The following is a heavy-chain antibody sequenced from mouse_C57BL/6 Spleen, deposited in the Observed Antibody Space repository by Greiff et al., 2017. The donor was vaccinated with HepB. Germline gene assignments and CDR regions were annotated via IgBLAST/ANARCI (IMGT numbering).Heavy chain of an antibody. CDR2: INPNNGGT. Sequence: VQLKQSGPELVKPGASVKIPCKASGYTFTDYNMDWVKQSHGKSLEWIGDINPNNGGTIYNQKFKGKATLTVDKSSSTAYMELRSLTSEDTAVYYCARCDYDEDWYFDVWGTGTTVTVSS. CDR1: GYTFTDYN. V-gene: IGHV1-18*01. CDR3: ARCDYDEDWYFDV. J-gene: IGHJ1*03. D-gene: IGHD2-4*01.